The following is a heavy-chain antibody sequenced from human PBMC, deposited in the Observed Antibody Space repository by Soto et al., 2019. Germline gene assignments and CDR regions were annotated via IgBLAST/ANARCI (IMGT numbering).Heavy chain of an antibody. CDR1: GYTFTSYD. V-gene: IGHV1-8*01. CDR3: ARDIGVWFGEYYYYYGIDV. Sequence: QVQLVQSGAEVKKPGASVKVSCKASGYTFTSYDINWLRQATGQGLEWMGWMNPTSGNTGYAQKFQGRVTITRNTSISTVYMELSSMRSEDTALYYCARDIGVWFGEYYYYYGIDVWGQGTTVTVSS. CDR2: MNPTSGNT. D-gene: IGHD3-10*01. J-gene: IGHJ6*02.